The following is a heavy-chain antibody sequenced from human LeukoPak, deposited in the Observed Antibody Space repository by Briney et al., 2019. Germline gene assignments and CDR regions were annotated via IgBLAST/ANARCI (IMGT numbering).Heavy chain of an antibody. CDR1: GAPVSSNIAA. J-gene: IGHJ4*02. D-gene: IGHD2-15*01. Sequence: QTLSLTFAISGAPVSSNIAAWNWIRQSPSRGLEWLGRTYYRSKWNNDYAVSVKSRISINPDTSKNQFSLQLNSVTPEDTAVYYCARDLCSGGSCYWRFDYWGQGTLVTVPS. V-gene: IGHV6-1*01. CDR2: TYYRSKWNN. CDR3: ARDLCSGGSCYWRFDY.